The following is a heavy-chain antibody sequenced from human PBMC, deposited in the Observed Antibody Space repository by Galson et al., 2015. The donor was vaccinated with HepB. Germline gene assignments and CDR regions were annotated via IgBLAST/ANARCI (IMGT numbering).Heavy chain of an antibody. CDR3: ARVSYQDYGDAFDI. D-gene: IGHD4-17*01. CDR1: GFTFSDYY. V-gene: IGHV3-11*06. CDR2: ISSSSGYT. Sequence: SLRLSCAAAGFTFSDYYMSWIRQAPGKGLEWVSSISSSSGYTIYADSVKGRFTISRDNAKNALYLQMNSLRAEDTAVYYCARVSYQDYGDAFDIWGQGTMVTVSS. J-gene: IGHJ3*02.